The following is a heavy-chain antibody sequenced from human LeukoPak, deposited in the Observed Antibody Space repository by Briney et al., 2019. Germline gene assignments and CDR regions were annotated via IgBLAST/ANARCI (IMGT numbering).Heavy chain of an antibody. J-gene: IGHJ4*02. Sequence: ASVKVSCKASGYTFTSYYMHWVRQAPGQGLEWMGLINPSAGSASYAQKFQGRVTMTRDTSTSTVYMELSSLRSEDTAVYYCARGYYDSRGSYSPDYWGQGTLVTVSS. CDR1: GYTFTSYY. CDR2: INPSAGSA. D-gene: IGHD3-22*01. V-gene: IGHV1-46*01. CDR3: ARGYYDSRGSYSPDY.